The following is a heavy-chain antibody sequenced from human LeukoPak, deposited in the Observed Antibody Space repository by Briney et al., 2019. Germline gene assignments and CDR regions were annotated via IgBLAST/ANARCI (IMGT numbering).Heavy chain of an antibody. J-gene: IGHJ4*02. Sequence: SETLSLTCTVSGGSISNNYWGWIRQPPGKGLEWIGYVHYGGSTNYNPSLKSRVTISVDTSKNQFSLNLSSVTAADTAVYYCARDVTPATVWGQGTLVTVS. V-gene: IGHV4-59*01. CDR3: ARDVTPATV. D-gene: IGHD3-16*01. CDR1: GGSISNNY. CDR2: VHYGGST.